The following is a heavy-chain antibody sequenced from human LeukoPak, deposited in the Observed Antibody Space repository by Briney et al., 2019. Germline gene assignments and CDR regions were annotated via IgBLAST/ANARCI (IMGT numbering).Heavy chain of an antibody. V-gene: IGHV4-61*05. CDR2: IYYSGST. CDR1: XX. Sequence: XXWGWIRPPPXKGXEXIGYIYYSGSTTYNPSLKSRVTISVXXXKNQFSLKLSSVTAADTGVYYXXXXXXXSXWSDPDYWGQGTLVTVSS. CDR3: XXXXXXSXWSDPDY. J-gene: IGHJ4*02.